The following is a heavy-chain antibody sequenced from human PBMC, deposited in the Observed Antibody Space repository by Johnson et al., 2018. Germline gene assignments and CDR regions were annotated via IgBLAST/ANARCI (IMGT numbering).Heavy chain of an antibody. J-gene: IGHJ3*02. CDR1: GGSISSGNNY. CDR2: FHTSGTT. D-gene: IGHD2-2*01. V-gene: IGHV4-61*02. Sequence: QVQLQESGPGLVKPPQTLSLTCTVSGGSISSGNNYWSWIRQPAGKGLEWVGRFHTSGTTNYNSSLKSRVTISVDTSKNQFSLKLSSVTAADTAVYYCARDNTLSSTRGGFDIWGQGTMVTVSS. CDR3: ARDNTLSSTRGGFDI.